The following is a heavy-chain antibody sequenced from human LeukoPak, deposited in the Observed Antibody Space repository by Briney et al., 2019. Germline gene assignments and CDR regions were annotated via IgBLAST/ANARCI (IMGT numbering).Heavy chain of an antibody. CDR3: ATPIAAAGNWFDL. D-gene: IGHD6-13*01. CDR1: GYTLTELS. CDR2: FDPEDGET. J-gene: IGHJ5*02. V-gene: IGHV1-24*01. Sequence: GASVKVSCKVSGYTLTELSMHWVRQAPGKGLEWMGGFDPEDGETVYAQKFQGRVTMTEDTSTDTAYMELSSLRSEDTAVYYCATPIAAAGNWFDLWGQGTLVTVSS.